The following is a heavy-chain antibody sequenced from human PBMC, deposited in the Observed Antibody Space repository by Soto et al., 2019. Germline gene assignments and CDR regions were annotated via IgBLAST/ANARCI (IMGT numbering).Heavy chain of an antibody. CDR2: ILPMFDSP. J-gene: IGHJ5*02. Sequence: QVQLVQSGAEVKKPGSSVKVSCKASGDTFSTYVISWVRQAPGQGLEWMGDILPMFDSPNYAQKFQGRVTITADESTSTAYVELISLRSEDTAVYYCARLGHRSWFDPWGQGTLVTVSS. V-gene: IGHV1-69*01. CDR1: GDTFSTYV. CDR3: ARLGHRSWFDP.